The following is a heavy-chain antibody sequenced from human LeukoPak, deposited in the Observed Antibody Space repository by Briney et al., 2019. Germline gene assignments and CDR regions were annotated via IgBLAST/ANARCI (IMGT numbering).Heavy chain of an antibody. D-gene: IGHD6-13*01. CDR1: GYTFTTYG. CDR2: ISAYNGNT. V-gene: IGHV1-18*04. Sequence: ASVTVSCTASGYTFTTYGISWVRQAPGQGLEWMGWISAYNGNTNYAQKLQGRVTMTTDTSTSTAYMELRSLRSDDTAVYYCAKIAAAGTANWFDPWGQGTLVTVSS. J-gene: IGHJ5*02. CDR3: AKIAAAGTANWFDP.